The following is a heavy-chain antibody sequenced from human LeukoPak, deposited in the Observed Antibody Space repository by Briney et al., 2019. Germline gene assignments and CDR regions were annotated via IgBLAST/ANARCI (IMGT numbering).Heavy chain of an antibody. CDR3: AKSITMAPNYYYGMGV. J-gene: IGHJ6*02. CDR2: IYSSGSP. Sequence: AETLTLTCTVSGGPFSSYYGGWFRQPAGKGLEWIGRIYSSGSPHYNPSFKSRVTLSVDTSKNQFTLKLSSVTAADTAVYYCAKSITMAPNYYYGMGVWGQGTTVTVSS. CDR1: GGPFSSYY. D-gene: IGHD3-10*01. V-gene: IGHV4-4*07.